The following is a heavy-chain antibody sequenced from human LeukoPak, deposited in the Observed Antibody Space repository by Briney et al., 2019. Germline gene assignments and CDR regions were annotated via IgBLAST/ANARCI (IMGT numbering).Heavy chain of an antibody. CDR2: IKSKTDGGTT. CDR1: GFTFSNAW. J-gene: IGHJ4*02. Sequence: GGSLRLSRAASGFTFSNAWMSWVRQAPGKGLEWVGRIKSKTDGGTTDYAAPVKGRFTISRDDSKNTLYLQMNSLKTEDTAVYYCTTDPHYYDSSGYYRENYFDYWGQGTLVTVSS. D-gene: IGHD3-22*01. V-gene: IGHV3-15*01. CDR3: TTDPHYYDSSGYYRENYFDY.